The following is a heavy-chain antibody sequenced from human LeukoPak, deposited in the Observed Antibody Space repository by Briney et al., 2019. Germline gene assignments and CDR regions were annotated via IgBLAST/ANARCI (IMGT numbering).Heavy chain of an antibody. CDR1: GFTVSSNY. D-gene: IGHD5-24*01. CDR3: ARCPEMATISDYGMDV. J-gene: IGHJ6*02. V-gene: IGHV3-66*01. Sequence: PGGSLRLSCAASGFTVSSNYMSWVRQAPGKGLEWVSVIYSGGSTYYADSVKGRFTISRDNSKNTLYLQMNSLRAEDTAVYYCARCPEMATISDYGMDVWGQGTTVTVSS. CDR2: IYSGGST.